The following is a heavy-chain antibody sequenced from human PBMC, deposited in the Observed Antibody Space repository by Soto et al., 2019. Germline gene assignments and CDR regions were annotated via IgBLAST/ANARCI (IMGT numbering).Heavy chain of an antibody. D-gene: IGHD1-1*01. J-gene: IGHJ4*02. CDR2: LSGSGSST. V-gene: IGHV3-23*01. CDR3: AKIVGTGLYNFDY. CDR1: GFTFSGSA. Sequence: PGGSLRLSCAASGFTFSGSAMHWVRQASGKGLEWVAALSGSGSSTYYADSVKGRFTISRDNSKNTLYLQMNSLRAEDTAVFYCAKIVGTGLYNFDYWGQGTPVTVSS.